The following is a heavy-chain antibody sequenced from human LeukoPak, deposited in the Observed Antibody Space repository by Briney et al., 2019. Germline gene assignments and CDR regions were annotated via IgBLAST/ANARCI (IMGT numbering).Heavy chain of an antibody. V-gene: IGHV1-46*01. J-gene: IGHJ5*02. CDR2: INPSGGTT. CDR1: GYTFTRYY. Sequence: ASVKVSCKASGYTFTRYYMHWVRQAPGQGLEWIGIINPSGGTTNYAQKFQGRVTMTRDTSISTAYMELSRLRSDDTAVYYCARLSGFSYYYGSGSPNWFDPWGQGTLVTVSS. CDR3: ARLSGFSYYYGSGSPNWFDP. D-gene: IGHD3-10*01.